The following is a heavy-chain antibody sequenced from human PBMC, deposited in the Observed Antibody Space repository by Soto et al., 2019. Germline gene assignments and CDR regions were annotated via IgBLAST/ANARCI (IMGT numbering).Heavy chain of an antibody. CDR3: ARQGVNRRSLDF. D-gene: IGHD3-16*01. Sequence: SETLSLTCTVSGGSISSSAYYLGWIRQSPGRGLEWIGIIHNSGSTYYNSSLKSRVTISVDTSNNHFSLRLSSMTAADTAVYFCARQGVNRRSLDFWGQGSLVTVSS. J-gene: IGHJ4*02. CDR1: GGSISSSAYY. CDR2: IHNSGST. V-gene: IGHV4-39*01.